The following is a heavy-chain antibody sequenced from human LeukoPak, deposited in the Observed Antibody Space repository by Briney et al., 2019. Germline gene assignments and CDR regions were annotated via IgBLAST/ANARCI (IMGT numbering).Heavy chain of an antibody. CDR3: AISRAGAYTLCSFDI. J-gene: IGHJ3*02. Sequence: GESLKISCKGSGYSFTSYWIGWVRQMPGKGLEWMGIIYPGDSDTRYSPSFQGQVTISADKSISTAYLQWSSLKASDTAMYYCAISRAGAYTLCSFDIWGQGTMVTVSS. CDR2: IYPGDSDT. CDR1: GYSFTSYW. V-gene: IGHV5-51*01. D-gene: IGHD1-26*01.